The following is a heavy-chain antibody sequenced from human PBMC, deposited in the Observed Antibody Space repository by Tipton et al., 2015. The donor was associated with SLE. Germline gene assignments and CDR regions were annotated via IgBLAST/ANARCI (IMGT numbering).Heavy chain of an antibody. CDR3: ARGSPARSGYYYYYYMDV. CDR2: IYYSGST. D-gene: IGHD2-2*01. Sequence: LRLSCTVSDGSIRSTNYYWGWIRQPPGKGLEWIGYIYYSGSTNYNPSLKSRVTISVDTSKNQFSLKLSSVTAADTAVYYCARGSPARSGYYYYYYMDVWGKGTTVTVSS. V-gene: IGHV4-61*05. J-gene: IGHJ6*03. CDR1: DGSIRSTNYY.